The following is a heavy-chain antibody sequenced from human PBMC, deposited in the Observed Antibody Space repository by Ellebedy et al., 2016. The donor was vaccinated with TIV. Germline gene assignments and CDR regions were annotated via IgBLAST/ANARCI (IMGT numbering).Heavy chain of an antibody. CDR3: ARDSGANFLGLSFGL. V-gene: IGHV1-69*13. CDR2: IITRFGRP. Sequence: AASVKVSCKASGGTFSSYAISWVRQVPGQGLEWMGGIITRFGRPNSAPKFQGRVTITADESSSTASMELSGLRSDDTAVYYCARDSGANFLGLSFGLWGRGTLVTVSS. J-gene: IGHJ2*01. D-gene: IGHD4/OR15-4a*01. CDR1: GGTFSSYA.